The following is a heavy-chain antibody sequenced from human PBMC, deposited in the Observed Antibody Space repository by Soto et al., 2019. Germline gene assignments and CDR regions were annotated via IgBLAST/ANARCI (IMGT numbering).Heavy chain of an antibody. D-gene: IGHD5-18*01. Sequence: ASVKVSCKASGYTFTGYYMHWVRQAPGQGLEWMGWINPNSGGTNYAQKFQGRVTMTRDTSISTAYMELSRLRSDDTAVYYCARVSRDTAMVWNWFDPCGQGTLVTVSS. J-gene: IGHJ5*02. CDR1: GYTFTGYY. CDR2: INPNSGGT. V-gene: IGHV1-2*02. CDR3: ARVSRDTAMVWNWFDP.